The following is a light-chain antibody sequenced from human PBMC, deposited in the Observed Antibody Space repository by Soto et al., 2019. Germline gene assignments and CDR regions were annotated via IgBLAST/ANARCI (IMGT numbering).Light chain of an antibody. V-gene: IGLV2-14*01. CDR2: DVS. CDR3: SSYTTSNTRQIV. CDR1: SSDVGGYNY. Sequence: QSALAQPASVSGSPGQSVTISCTGTSSDVGGYNYVSWYQQHPGKAPKFMNYDVSNRPSVVSNRFSGSKSGNTASLTISGLQAEDEADYYCSSYTTSNTRQIVFGTGT. J-gene: IGLJ1*01.